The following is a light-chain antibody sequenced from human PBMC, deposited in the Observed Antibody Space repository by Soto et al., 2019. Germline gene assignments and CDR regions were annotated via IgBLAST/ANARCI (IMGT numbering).Light chain of an antibody. Sequence: QSALTQPASVSGSPGQSITISCTGTSSDVAGYNYVSWYQQHPGKAPKLMIYDVSNRPSGVSNRFSGSKSGNTASLTISGLQAEDEADYYCSSYTSNNSQVFGGGTKLTVL. J-gene: IGLJ2*01. CDR3: SSYTSNNSQV. CDR2: DVS. V-gene: IGLV2-14*01. CDR1: SSDVAGYNY.